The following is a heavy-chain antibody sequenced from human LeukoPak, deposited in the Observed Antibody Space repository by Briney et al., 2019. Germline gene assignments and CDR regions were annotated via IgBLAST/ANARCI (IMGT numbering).Heavy chain of an antibody. CDR3: TSNHDTSGYTPDY. Sequence: GGSLRLSCTASGFTFGDYAMSWIRQAPGKGLEWVGFIRTKAYGGTTEYAASVKGRFIISRDDSKSIAYLQMNSLKNEDTALYYCTSNHDTSGYTPDYWGQGTLVTVSS. CDR2: IRTKAYGGTT. D-gene: IGHD3-22*01. J-gene: IGHJ4*02. V-gene: IGHV3-49*03. CDR1: GFTFGDYA.